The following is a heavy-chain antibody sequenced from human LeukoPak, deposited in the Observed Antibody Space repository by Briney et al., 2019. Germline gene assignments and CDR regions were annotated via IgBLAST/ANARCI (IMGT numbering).Heavy chain of an antibody. CDR2: INHSGST. D-gene: IGHD6-13*01. CDR1: GGSFSGYY. J-gene: IGHJ4*02. CDR3: ARDSSSWYYFDY. V-gene: IGHV4-34*01. Sequence: SETLSLTCAVYGGSFSGYYWSWIRQPPGKGLEWIGEINHSGSTNYNPSLKSRVTISVDTSKNQFSLKLSSVTAADTAVYYCARDSSSWYYFDYWGQGTLVTVSS.